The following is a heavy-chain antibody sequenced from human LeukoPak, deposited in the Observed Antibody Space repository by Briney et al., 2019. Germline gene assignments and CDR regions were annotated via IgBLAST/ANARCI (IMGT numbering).Heavy chain of an antibody. CDR3: ARVVVAATYYYYGMDV. CDR2: INHSGST. V-gene: IGHV4-34*01. J-gene: IGHJ6*02. CDR1: GGSFSGYY. Sequence: PSETLSLTCAVYGGSFSGYYWSWIRQPPGKGLEWIGEINHSGSTNYNPSLKSRVTISVDTSKNQFSLKLSSVTAADTAVYYCARVVVAATYYYYGMDVWGQGTTVTVSS. D-gene: IGHD2-15*01.